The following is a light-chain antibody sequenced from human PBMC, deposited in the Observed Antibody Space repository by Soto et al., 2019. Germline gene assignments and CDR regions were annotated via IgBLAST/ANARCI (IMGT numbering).Light chain of an antibody. J-gene: IGKJ1*01. CDR2: DSS. Sequence: EIVLAQSPDTLSLSPGERATLSCRASQRVSNSYLVWYQQKPGQAPKLLIYDSSTRATGIPDRFSASGSGTDFTLSISRLEPDDSAVYYCQQYARSSWTFGQGTKVEIK. V-gene: IGKV3-20*01. CDR1: QRVSNSY. CDR3: QQYARSSWT.